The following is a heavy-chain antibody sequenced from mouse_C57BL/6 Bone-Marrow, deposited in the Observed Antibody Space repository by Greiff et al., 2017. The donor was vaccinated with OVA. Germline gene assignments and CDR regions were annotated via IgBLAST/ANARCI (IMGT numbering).Heavy chain of an antibody. CDR1: GFSLTSYG. CDR2: IWSGGST. CDR3: ARTRTFYAMDY. V-gene: IGHV2-2*01. Sequence: QVQLQQSGPGLVQPSQSLSITCTVSGFSLTSYGVHWVRQSPGKGLEWLGVIWSGGSTDYNAAFISRLSISKDNSKSQVFFKMNSLQADDTARYYCARTRTFYAMDYWGQGTSVTVSS. J-gene: IGHJ4*01.